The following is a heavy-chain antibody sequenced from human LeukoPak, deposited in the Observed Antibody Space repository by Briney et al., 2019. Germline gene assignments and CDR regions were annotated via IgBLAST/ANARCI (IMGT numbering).Heavy chain of an antibody. Sequence: GGSLRLSCAASGFTFSSYGMHWVRQAPGKGLEWVAVISYDGSNKYYADSVKGRFTISRDNSKNTLYLQMNSLRAEDTAVYYCARNYDSSGYPLKYYFDYWGQGTLVTVSS. J-gene: IGHJ4*02. D-gene: IGHD3-22*01. CDR1: GFTFSSYG. V-gene: IGHV3-30*03. CDR2: ISYDGSNK. CDR3: ARNYDSSGYPLKYYFDY.